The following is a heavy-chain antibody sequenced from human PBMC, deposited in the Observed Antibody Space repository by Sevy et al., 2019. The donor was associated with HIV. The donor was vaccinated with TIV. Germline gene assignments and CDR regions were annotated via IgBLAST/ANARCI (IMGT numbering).Heavy chain of an antibody. CDR1: GGSISSYY. J-gene: IGHJ4*02. CDR2: IYYSGST. Sequence: SETLSLTCTVSGGSISSYYWSWIWQPPGKGLEWIGYIYYSGSTNYNPSLKSRVTISVDTSKNQFSLKLSSVTAADTAVYYCARVIRRYCSGGSCHSGFDYWGQGTLVTVSS. V-gene: IGHV4-59*01. D-gene: IGHD2-15*01. CDR3: ARVIRRYCSGGSCHSGFDY.